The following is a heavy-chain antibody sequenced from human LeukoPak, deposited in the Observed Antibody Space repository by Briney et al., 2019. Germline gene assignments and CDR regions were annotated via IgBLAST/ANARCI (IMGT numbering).Heavy chain of an antibody. CDR3: ARHPLRSGSQGGFDY. J-gene: IGHJ4*02. CDR1: GYYFPNYW. V-gene: IGHV5-51*01. CDR2: IHCGDSNT. D-gene: IGHD3-10*01. Sequence: GESLKISCKGSGYYFPNYWIGWVRQMPGKGLEWMGIIHCGDSNTRYSPSFQGQVTISVDRSISTAYLQWSSLKASDTAMYYCARHPLRSGSQGGFDYWGQETLVTVSS.